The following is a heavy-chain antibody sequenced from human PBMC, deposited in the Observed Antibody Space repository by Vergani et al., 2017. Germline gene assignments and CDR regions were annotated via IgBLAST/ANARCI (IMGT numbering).Heavy chain of an antibody. J-gene: IGHJ6*02. CDR3: ARQGYCSSTSCYGYYYYYGMDV. V-gene: IGHV1-69*02. Sequence: QVQLVQSGAEVKKPGSSVTVSCKASGGTFSSFTISWVRQAPGQGLEWVGRIIPILGIANYAQKFQGRVTITADKSTSTAYMELSSLRSEDTAVYYCARQGYCSSTSCYGYYYYYGMDVWGQGTTVTVSS. CDR2: IIPILGIA. CDR1: GGTFSSFT. D-gene: IGHD2-2*01.